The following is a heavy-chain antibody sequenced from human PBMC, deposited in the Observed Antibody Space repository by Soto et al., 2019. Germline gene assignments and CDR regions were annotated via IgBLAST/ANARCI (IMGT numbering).Heavy chain of an antibody. CDR3: ASPAATGWYFDL. CDR1: GYSLTSYG. D-gene: IGHD2-15*01. V-gene: IGHV1-18*01. J-gene: IGHJ2*01. CDR2: ISVYTVNT. Sequence: QVQLVQSGAEVKKPGASVKVSCKASGYSLTSYGISWVRHAPGQGLECMGWISVYTVNTNYAQKFQGRVTLTTDTSTNTAYMELRSLTSDDTAVYYCASPAATGWYFDLWGRGTLVSVS.